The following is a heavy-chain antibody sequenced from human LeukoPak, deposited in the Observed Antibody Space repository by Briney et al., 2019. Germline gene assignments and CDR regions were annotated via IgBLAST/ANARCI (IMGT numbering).Heavy chain of an antibody. V-gene: IGHV3-23*01. J-gene: IGHJ4*02. CDR2: ISGSGGST. CDR1: GFTFDDYA. Sequence: GGSLRLSCAASGFTFDDYAMHWVRQAPGKGLEWVSAISGSGGSTYYADSVKGRFTISRDNSKNTLYLQMNSLRAEDTAVYYCAKDLRIGYCSSTSCFWGQGTLVTVSS. D-gene: IGHD2-2*01. CDR3: AKDLRIGYCSSTSCF.